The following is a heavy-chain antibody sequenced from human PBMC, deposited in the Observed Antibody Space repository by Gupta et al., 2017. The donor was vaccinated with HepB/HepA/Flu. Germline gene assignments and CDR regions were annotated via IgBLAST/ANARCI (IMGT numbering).Heavy chain of an antibody. CDR2: INQDGTEQ. Sequence: EVQLVESGGGSVQPGGSLRLSCAASGFTFTNYWMRWVRQAPGKGLEWVANINQDGTEQYSLDSVRGRFTVSRDNAKNAVYLHVNSLRVEDTAVYYCARLELANYCYCIDVWGQGTTVTVSS. V-gene: IGHV3-7*01. CDR3: ARLELANYCYCIDV. CDR1: GFTFTNYW. D-gene: IGHD1-7*01. J-gene: IGHJ6*02.